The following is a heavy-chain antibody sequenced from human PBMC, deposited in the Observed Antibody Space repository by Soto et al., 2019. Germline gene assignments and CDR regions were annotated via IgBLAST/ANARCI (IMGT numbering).Heavy chain of an antibody. CDR3: ARDRIVEDNYYGMDV. Sequence: PSETLSLTCTVSGGSVSSGSYYWSWIRQPPGKGLEWIGYIYYSGSTNYNPSLKSRVTISVDTSKNQFSLKLSSVTAADTAVYYCARDRIVEDNYYGMDVWGQGTTVTVSS. J-gene: IGHJ6*02. D-gene: IGHD2-15*01. V-gene: IGHV4-61*01. CDR1: GGSVSSGSYY. CDR2: IYYSGST.